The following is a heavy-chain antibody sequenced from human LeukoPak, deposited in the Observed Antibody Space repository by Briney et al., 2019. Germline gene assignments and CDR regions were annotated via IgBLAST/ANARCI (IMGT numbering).Heavy chain of an antibody. Sequence: SETLSLTCTVSGGSISCYYWSWIRQPAGKGLEWIGRIYTSGSTSYNPSLKSRVTMSVDTSKNQFSLKLSSVTAADTAVYYCARGDVDTAIDDAFDIWGQGTMVTVSS. D-gene: IGHD5-18*01. J-gene: IGHJ3*02. V-gene: IGHV4-4*07. CDR1: GGSISCYY. CDR2: IYTSGST. CDR3: ARGDVDTAIDDAFDI.